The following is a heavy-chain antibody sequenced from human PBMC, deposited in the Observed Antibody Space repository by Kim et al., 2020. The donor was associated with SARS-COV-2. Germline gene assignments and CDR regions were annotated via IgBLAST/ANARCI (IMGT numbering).Heavy chain of an antibody. CDR1: GFTFSSYA. Sequence: GGSLRLSCAASGFTFSSYAMHWVRQAPGKGLEWVAVISYDGSNKYYADSVKGRFTISRDNSKNTLYLQMNSLRAEDTAVYYCARGASGSYQSCQDYWGQGTLVTVSS. V-gene: IGHV3-30*04. CDR3: ARGASGSYQSCQDY. J-gene: IGHJ4*02. D-gene: IGHD1-26*01. CDR2: ISYDGSNK.